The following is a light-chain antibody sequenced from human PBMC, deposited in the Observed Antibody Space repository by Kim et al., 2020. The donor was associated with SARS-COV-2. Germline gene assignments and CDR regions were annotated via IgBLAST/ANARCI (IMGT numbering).Light chain of an antibody. CDR2: NNN. J-gene: IGLJ1*01. Sequence: QSVLTQLPSTSGTPGQRVTISCSGSSSNIGSNAVNWYQHLPGTAPKLLIYNNNQRPSGVPDRFSGSKSGTSASLAISGLQSEDEADYYCASWDDSLTVLFGTGTKVTVL. CDR3: ASWDDSLTVL. CDR1: SSNIGSNA. V-gene: IGLV1-44*01.